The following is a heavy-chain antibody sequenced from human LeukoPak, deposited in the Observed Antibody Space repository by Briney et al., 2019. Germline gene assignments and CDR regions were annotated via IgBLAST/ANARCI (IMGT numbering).Heavy chain of an antibody. Sequence: GGSLRLSCTASGFTFSTYAMSWVRQAPGKGLEWVSAITGSADRTHYADSVKGRFTISRDNSKNIVYLQMNSLRAKDTAVYFCARPQVVVLNPFDYWGQGTLVTVSS. CDR1: GFTFSTYA. J-gene: IGHJ4*02. V-gene: IGHV3-23*01. CDR2: ITGSADRT. D-gene: IGHD3-10*01. CDR3: ARPQVVVLNPFDY.